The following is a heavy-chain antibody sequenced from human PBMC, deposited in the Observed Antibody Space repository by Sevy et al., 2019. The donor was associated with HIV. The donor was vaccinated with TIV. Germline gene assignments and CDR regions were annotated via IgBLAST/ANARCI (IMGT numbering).Heavy chain of an antibody. J-gene: IGHJ3*02. CDR1: GFTFNIYS. D-gene: IGHD3-10*01. V-gene: IGHV3-21*01. CDR3: ARGLLWFGELLSSAFDI. Sequence: GGYLRLSCAASGFTFNIYSMNWVRQAPGKGLEWVSSISSSSNYIYYADSVKGRFTISRDNAKNSVYLQTNSRRAEDTAVYYCARGLLWFGELLSSAFDIWGQGTMVTVSS. CDR2: ISSSSNYI.